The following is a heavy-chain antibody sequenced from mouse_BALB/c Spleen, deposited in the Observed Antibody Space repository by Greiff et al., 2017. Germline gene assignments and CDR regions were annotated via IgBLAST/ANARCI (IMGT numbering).Heavy chain of an antibody. CDR1: GYTFTSYW. V-gene: IGHV1S41*01. J-gene: IGHJ4*01. CDR2: IAPGSGST. Sequence: DLVKPGASVKLSCKASGYTFTSYWINWIKQRPGQGLEWIGRIAPGSGSTYYNEMFKGKATLTVDTSSSTAYIQLSSLSSEDSAVYFCARSGDGSSPYAMDYWGQGTTVTVSS. D-gene: IGHD1-1*01. CDR3: ARSGDGSSPYAMDY.